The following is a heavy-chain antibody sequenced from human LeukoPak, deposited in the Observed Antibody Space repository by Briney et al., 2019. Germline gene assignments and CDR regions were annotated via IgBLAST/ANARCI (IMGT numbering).Heavy chain of an antibody. CDR2: ISTSGGRT. V-gene: IGHV3-23*01. D-gene: IGHD1-26*01. CDR3: AKDRDGGSATTAKGFDY. CDR1: GFIFSNYG. J-gene: IGHJ4*02. Sequence: PGGSLRLSCAASGFIFSNYGMSWVRQAPGKGLEWVSGISTSGGRTYYADSVKGRFTISRDNSKNTLYLLMNSLGAEDTAIYYCAKDRDGGSATTAKGFDYWAQGTRVTVSS.